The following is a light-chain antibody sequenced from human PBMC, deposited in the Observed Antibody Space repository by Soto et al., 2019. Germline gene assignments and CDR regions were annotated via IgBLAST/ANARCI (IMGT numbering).Light chain of an antibody. CDR3: SSYTSSSTLSYV. Sequence: QSVLTQPASVSGSPGQSITISCTGTSSDVGGYNYVSWYQQHPGKAPKLMIYEVGNRPSGVSNRFSGSKSGNTASLTISGLQAEDEADYYCSSYTSSSTLSYVFGTGTKVTVL. J-gene: IGLJ1*01. V-gene: IGLV2-14*01. CDR1: SSDVGGYNY. CDR2: EVG.